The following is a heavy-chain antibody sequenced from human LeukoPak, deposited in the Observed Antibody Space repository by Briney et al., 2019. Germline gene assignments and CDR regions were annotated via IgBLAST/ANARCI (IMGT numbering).Heavy chain of an antibody. CDR3: ASDSSGTKVDY. J-gene: IGHJ4*02. V-gene: IGHV1-69*13. D-gene: IGHD6-19*01. Sequence: GASVKVSCKASGGTFSSYAISWVRQAPGQGLEWMGGIIPIFGIANYAQKFQGRVTVTADESTSTAYMELSSLRSEDTAVYYCASDSSGTKVDYWGQGTLVTVSS. CDR2: IIPIFGIA. CDR1: GGTFSSYA.